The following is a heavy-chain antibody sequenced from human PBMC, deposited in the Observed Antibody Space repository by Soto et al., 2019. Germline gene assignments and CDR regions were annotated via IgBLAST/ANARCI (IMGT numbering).Heavy chain of an antibody. CDR2: IYSGGRT. CDR3: ASAILYFTKGVCSGGVWGGDV. J-gene: IGHJ6*02. CDR1: GFTVSSNY. V-gene: IGHV3-53*01. Sequence: EVQLVESGGGLIQPGGSLRLSCAASGFTVSSNYMSWVRQAPGKGLEWVSVIYSGGRTYYADSVKGRFTISRDNAKNTLHFKLNSRRAEDTSVYYCASAILYFTKGVCSGGVWGGDVWGQGTTVTVSS. D-gene: IGHD2-8*01.